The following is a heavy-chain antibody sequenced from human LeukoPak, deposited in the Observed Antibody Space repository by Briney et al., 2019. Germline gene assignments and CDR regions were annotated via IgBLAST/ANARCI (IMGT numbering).Heavy chain of an antibody. CDR2: IHSSVTT. D-gene: IGHD3-16*01. CDR1: GFTFASYA. CDR3: AKLGLKLGGDY. Sequence: GGSLRLSCAASGFTFASYAMSWVRQAPGKGLEWVSSIHSSVTTYYADSVKGRFTISRDSSRNTLYLQMNSLRGEDTAVYYCAKLGLKLGGDYWGRGALVTVSS. V-gene: IGHV3-23*01. J-gene: IGHJ4*02.